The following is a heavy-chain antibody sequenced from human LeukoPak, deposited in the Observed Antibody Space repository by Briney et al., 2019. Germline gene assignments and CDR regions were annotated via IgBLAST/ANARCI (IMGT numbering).Heavy chain of an antibody. V-gene: IGHV3-43D*03. Sequence: GGSLRLSCAASGFTFDDYAMHWVRQAPGKGLEWVSPISWDGGSTYYADSVKGRFTISRDNSKNSLYLQMNSLRAEDTALYYCAKDYGDYGSYYYYYMDVWGKGTTVTVSS. CDR2: ISWDGGST. CDR3: AKDYGDYGSYYYYYMDV. CDR1: GFTFDDYA. D-gene: IGHD4-17*01. J-gene: IGHJ6*03.